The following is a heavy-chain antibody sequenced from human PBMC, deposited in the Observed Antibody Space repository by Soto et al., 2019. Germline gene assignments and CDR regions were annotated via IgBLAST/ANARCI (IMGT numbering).Heavy chain of an antibody. D-gene: IGHD3-9*01. J-gene: IGHJ4*02. CDR2: ISGSGGST. V-gene: IGHV3-23*01. CDR3: AKDLHDLVYDIWTGLPAPDC. CDR1: GFTFSSYA. Sequence: GGSLRLSCAASGFTFSSYAMSWVRQAPGKGLEWVSAISGSGGSTYYADSVKGRFTISRDNSKNTLYLQMNSLRAEDTAVYYCAKDLHDLVYDIWTGLPAPDCWGQGTLVTVSS.